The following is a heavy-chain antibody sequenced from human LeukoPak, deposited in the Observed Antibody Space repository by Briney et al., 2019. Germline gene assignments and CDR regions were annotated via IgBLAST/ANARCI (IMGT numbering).Heavy chain of an antibody. CDR1: GFPLRNYS. CDR3: ARFSGYCSSTSCTPGD. J-gene: IGHJ4*02. D-gene: IGHD2-2*01. V-gene: IGHV3-21*01. Sequence: GGAPRLSRAAPGFPLRNYSMYLGPPAPREGLGLGSTNNSSSSYIYYADSVKGRFTISRDNAKNSLYLQMNSLRAEDTAVYYCARFSGYCSSTSCTPGDWGQGTLVTVSS. CDR2: NNSSSSYI.